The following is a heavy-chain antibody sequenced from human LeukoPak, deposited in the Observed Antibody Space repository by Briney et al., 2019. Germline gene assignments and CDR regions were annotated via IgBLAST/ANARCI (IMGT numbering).Heavy chain of an antibody. D-gene: IGHD5-18*01. Sequence: GASVKVSCKASGYTFTSYGISWVRQAPGQGLEWMGWISAYNGNTNYAQKLQGRVTMTTDTSTSTAYMELRSLRSDDTAVYYCARDQPDYSYGVIDYWGQGTLVTVSS. CDR3: ARDQPDYSYGVIDY. CDR2: ISAYNGNT. V-gene: IGHV1-18*01. CDR1: GYTFTSYG. J-gene: IGHJ4*02.